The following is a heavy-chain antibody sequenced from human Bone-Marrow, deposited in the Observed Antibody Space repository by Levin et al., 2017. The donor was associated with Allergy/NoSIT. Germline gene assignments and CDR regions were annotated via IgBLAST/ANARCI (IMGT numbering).Heavy chain of an antibody. CDR3: ARDYGSGWWGSDNYYYYYMDV. J-gene: IGHJ6*03. D-gene: IGHD6-19*01. V-gene: IGHV1-69*13. CDR1: GGTFSSYA. Sequence: ASVKVSCKASGGTFSSYAISWVRQAPGQGLEWMGGIIPIFGTANYAQKFQGRVTITADESTSTAYMELSSLRSEDTAVYYCARDYGSGWWGSDNYYYYYMDVWGKGTTVTVSS. CDR2: IIPIFGTA.